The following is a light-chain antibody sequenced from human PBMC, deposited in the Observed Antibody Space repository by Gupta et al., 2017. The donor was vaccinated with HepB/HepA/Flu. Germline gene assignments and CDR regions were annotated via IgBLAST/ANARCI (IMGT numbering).Light chain of an antibody. V-gene: IGLV2-14*03. CDR1: SSVVDGYNH. Sequence: QSALTQPASVSGSPGQSITISCTGTSSVVDGYNHVSWYQQHPGEAPKLIMYDVDNRPSGISNRISGSKSDNSASLTIYGLQAEDESAYYCSSFKGTRPGGVFGGGTKMTGL. J-gene: IGLJ3*02. CDR2: DVD. CDR3: SSFKGTRPGGV.